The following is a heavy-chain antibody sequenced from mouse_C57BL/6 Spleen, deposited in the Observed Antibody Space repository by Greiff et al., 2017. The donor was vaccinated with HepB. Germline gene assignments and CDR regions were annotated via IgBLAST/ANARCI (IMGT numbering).Heavy chain of an antibody. Sequence: SGAELVRPGASVTLSCKASGYTFTDYEMHWVKQTPVHGLEWIGAIDPETGGTAYNQKFKGKAILTADKSSSTAYMELRSLTSEDSAVYYCTRSWGDVDYWGQGTTLTVSS. CDR2: IDPETGGT. V-gene: IGHV1-15*01. D-gene: IGHD3-3*01. CDR1: GYTFTDYE. J-gene: IGHJ2*01. CDR3: TRSWGDVDY.